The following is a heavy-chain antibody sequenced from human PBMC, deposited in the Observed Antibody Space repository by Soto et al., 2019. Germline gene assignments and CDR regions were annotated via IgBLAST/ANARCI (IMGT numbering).Heavy chain of an antibody. J-gene: IGHJ5*02. D-gene: IGHD3-3*01. CDR1: GYTFTNYA. CDR3: ARAYYDLWSGYFQMNWFDP. V-gene: IGHV1-3*01. CDR2: INAGNGNT. Sequence: ASVKVSCKASGYTFTNYAIHWVRQAPGQRLDWMGWINAGNGNTKYSQKFQGRVTITRDTSASTAYMELSSLRSEDTAVYYCARAYYDLWSGYFQMNWFDPWGQGTLVTVSS.